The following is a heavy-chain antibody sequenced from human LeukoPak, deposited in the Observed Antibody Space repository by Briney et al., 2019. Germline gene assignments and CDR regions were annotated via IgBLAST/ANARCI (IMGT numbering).Heavy chain of an antibody. J-gene: IGHJ5*02. V-gene: IGHV4-39*01. CDR3: AGSIVVVVAATPGWFDP. CDR2: IYYSGST. Sequence: PSETLSLTCTASGGSISSSSYYWGWIRQPPGKGLEWIGSIYYSGSTYYNPSLKSRVTISVDTSKNQFSLKLSSVTAADTAAYYCAGSIVVVVAATPGWFDPWGQGTLVTVSS. CDR1: GGSISSSSYY. D-gene: IGHD2-15*01.